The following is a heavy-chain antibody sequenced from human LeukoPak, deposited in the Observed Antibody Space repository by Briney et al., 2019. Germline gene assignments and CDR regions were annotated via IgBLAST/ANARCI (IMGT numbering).Heavy chain of an antibody. V-gene: IGHV1-18*01. J-gene: IGHJ4*02. Sequence: ASVTVSFKASGYTFTSYGINWVRQALGHGLEWMGWISAYNGNTNYAQKLQGRVTMTTDTSTSTAYMELRSLRSDDTAVYYCARDDALVATGSFDYWGQGTLVTVSS. D-gene: IGHD5-12*01. CDR3: ARDDALVATGSFDY. CDR2: ISAYNGNT. CDR1: GYTFTSYG.